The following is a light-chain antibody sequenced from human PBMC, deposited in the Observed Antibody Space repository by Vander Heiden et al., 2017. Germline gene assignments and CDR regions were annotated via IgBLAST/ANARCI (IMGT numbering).Light chain of an antibody. CDR2: AVS. V-gene: IGKV3-20*01. Sequence: EIVLTQSPDTLSLSPGEGATLSCRASQSVSSSYLAWYQQKVGQAPRLLIYAVSSRATGIPDRFSGSGSGTDFSLTISRLEPEDFAVYYCQQDGSSPWTFGQGTKVDI. CDR1: QSVSSSY. J-gene: IGKJ1*01. CDR3: QQDGSSPWT.